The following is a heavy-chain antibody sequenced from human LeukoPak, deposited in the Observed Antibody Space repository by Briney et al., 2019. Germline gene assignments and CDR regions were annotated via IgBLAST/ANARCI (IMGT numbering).Heavy chain of an antibody. V-gene: IGHV3-48*04. Sequence: GGSLRLSCAASGFTFSTYNMNWVRQAPGKGLEWVSYISRSSTIYYADSVKGRFTISRDDAKNSLYLQMNSLRAEDTAVYYCARSFRDVIFDYWGQGSLVTVSS. D-gene: IGHD5-24*01. CDR3: ARSFRDVIFDY. CDR1: GFTFSTYN. CDR2: ISRSSTI. J-gene: IGHJ4*02.